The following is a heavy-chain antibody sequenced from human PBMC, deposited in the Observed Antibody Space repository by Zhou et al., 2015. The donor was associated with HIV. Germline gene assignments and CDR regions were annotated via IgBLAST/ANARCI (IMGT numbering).Heavy chain of an antibody. CDR3: ARITTMVRGVMPYYYYGMDV. V-gene: IGHV1-69*01. CDR1: GGTFSSYA. CDR2: IIPIFGTA. Sequence: QVQLVQSGAEVKKPGSSVKVSCKASGGTFSSYAISWVRQAPGQGLEWMGGIIPIFGTANYAQKFQGRVTITADESTSTAYMELSSLRSEDTAVYYCARITTMVRGVMPYYYYGMDVVGPRDHGHRLL. D-gene: IGHD3-10*01. J-gene: IGHJ6*02.